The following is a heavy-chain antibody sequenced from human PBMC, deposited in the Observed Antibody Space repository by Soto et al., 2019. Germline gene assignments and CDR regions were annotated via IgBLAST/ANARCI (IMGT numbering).Heavy chain of an antibody. CDR3: AREGCSSTSCLGYYYYGMDV. V-gene: IGHV3-7*03. CDR1: GFTFSSYW. J-gene: IGHJ6*02. Sequence: EVQLVESGGGLVQPGGSLRLSCAASGFTFSSYWISWVRQAPGKGLEWVANIKQDGSEKYYVDSVKGRFTISRDNAKNSLYLQMNSLRAEDTAVYYCAREGCSSTSCLGYYYYGMDVWGQGTTVTVSS. D-gene: IGHD2-2*01. CDR2: IKQDGSEK.